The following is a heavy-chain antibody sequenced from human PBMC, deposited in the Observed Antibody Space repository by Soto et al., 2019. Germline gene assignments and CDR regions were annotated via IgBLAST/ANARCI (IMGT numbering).Heavy chain of an antibody. CDR2: INHSGST. J-gene: IGHJ5*02. CDR3: ARAKQQLARGWFDP. V-gene: IGHV4-34*01. CDR1: GGSFSGYY. D-gene: IGHD6-13*01. Sequence: QVQLQQWGAGLLKPSETLSLTCAVYGGSFSGYYWSWIRQPPGKGLEWIGEINHSGSTNYNPSLKGRVTISVDTSKNQFSLKLSSVTAADTAVYYCARAKQQLARGWFDPWGQGTLVTVSS.